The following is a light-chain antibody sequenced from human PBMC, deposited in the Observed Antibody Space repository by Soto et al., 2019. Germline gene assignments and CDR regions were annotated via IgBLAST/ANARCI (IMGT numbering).Light chain of an antibody. J-gene: IGKJ3*01. CDR2: DAS. V-gene: IGKV1-5*01. CDR3: QQYSDFLIS. Sequence: DIQMTQSPSTLSASVGDRVTITCRASQSISRSLAWYQQKPGKAPSLLIYDASSLEGGVPSRFSGSGFGTEFTLTITNLQPADFATYYCQQYSDFLISFGTVTTVDFK. CDR1: QSISRS.